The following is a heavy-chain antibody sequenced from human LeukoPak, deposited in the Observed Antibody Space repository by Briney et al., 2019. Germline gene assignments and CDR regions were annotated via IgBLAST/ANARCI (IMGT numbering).Heavy chain of an antibody. Sequence: PGGSLRLSCAASGFTFSNAWMSWVRQAPGKGLEWVGRIKKRTDGGTAEHAAPVKGRFTISRDDSKNTLYLQMNSLKTEDTAVYYCTTMRGIATGAFWYFDLWGRGTLVTVSS. D-gene: IGHD6-13*01. CDR3: TTMRGIATGAFWYFDL. CDR2: IKKRTDGGTA. V-gene: IGHV3-15*01. J-gene: IGHJ2*01. CDR1: GFTFSNAW.